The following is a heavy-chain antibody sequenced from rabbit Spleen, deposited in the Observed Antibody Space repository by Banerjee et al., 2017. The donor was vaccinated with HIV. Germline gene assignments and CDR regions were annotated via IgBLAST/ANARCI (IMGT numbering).Heavy chain of an antibody. V-gene: IGHV1S47*01. D-gene: IGHD1-1*01. Sequence: QEQLVESGGGLVQPGGSLKLSCKASGFDFSSYGVNWVRQAPGKGLEWIGYIDPVFGIAVYANWVNGRFTISRDNAQNTLSLQLNSLTAADTATYLCVREVAHILGLWGPGTLVTVS. CDR2: IDPVFGIA. CDR3: VREVAHILGL. J-gene: IGHJ4*01. CDR1: GFDFSSYG.